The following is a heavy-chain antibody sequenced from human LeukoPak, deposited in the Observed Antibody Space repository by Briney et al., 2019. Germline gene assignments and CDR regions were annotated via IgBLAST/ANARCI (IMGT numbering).Heavy chain of an antibody. D-gene: IGHD2-15*01. J-gene: IGHJ6*02. CDR2: NYYSGST. Sequence: SETLSLTCTVSGGSISSYYWSWIRQPPGKGLEWVGYNYYSGSTNYNPSLKSRVTISVDTSKNQFSLKLSSVTAADTAVYYCARDHGVVVAATGLFYYYGMDVWGQGTTVTVSS. CDR1: GGSISSYY. V-gene: IGHV4-59*01. CDR3: ARDHGVVVAATGLFYYYGMDV.